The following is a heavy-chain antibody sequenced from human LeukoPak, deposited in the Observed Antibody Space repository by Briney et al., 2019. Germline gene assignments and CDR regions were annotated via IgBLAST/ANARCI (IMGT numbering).Heavy chain of an antibody. Sequence: SETLSLTCTVSGGSISSYYWSWIRQPPGKGLEWIGYIYYSGSTNYNPSLKSRVTISVDTSKNQFSLKLSSVTAADTAVYYCARQRWLQSLYYFDYWGQGTLVTFSS. J-gene: IGHJ4*02. CDR2: IYYSGST. V-gene: IGHV4-59*01. D-gene: IGHD5-24*01. CDR1: GGSISSYY. CDR3: ARQRWLQSLYYFDY.